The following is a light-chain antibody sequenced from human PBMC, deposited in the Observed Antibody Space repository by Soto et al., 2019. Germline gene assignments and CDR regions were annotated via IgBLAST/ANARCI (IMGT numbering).Light chain of an antibody. CDR3: FSYAGSSTLI. CDR1: SSDIGGYDY. Sequence: QSALTQPRSVSGSPGQSVTISCTGTSSDIGGYDYVSWYQQHPGKVPQLIINDVNKRPSGVPDRFSGFKSGNTASLTISGLQADDEAYYYCFSYAGSSTLIFGGGTRSPS. CDR2: DVN. J-gene: IGLJ2*01. V-gene: IGLV2-11*01.